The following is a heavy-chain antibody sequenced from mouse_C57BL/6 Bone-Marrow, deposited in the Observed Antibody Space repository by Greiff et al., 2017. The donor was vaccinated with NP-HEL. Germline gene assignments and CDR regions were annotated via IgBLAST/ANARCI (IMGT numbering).Heavy chain of an antibody. CDR2: IWSGGST. Sequence: VQLQQSGPGLVQPSQSLSITCTVSGFSLTSYGVHWVRQSPGKGLEWLGVIWSGGSTDYNAAFISRLSISKDNSKSQVFFKMNSLQADDTAIYYCARYDYDDGVAYWGQGTLVTVSA. V-gene: IGHV2-2*01. D-gene: IGHD2-4*01. CDR3: ARYDYDDGVAY. J-gene: IGHJ3*01. CDR1: GFSLTSYG.